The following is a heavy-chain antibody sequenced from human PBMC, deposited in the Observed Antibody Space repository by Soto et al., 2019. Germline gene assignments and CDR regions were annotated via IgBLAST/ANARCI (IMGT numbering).Heavy chain of an antibody. CDR1: GYTFISYA. CDR3: ARRVGRAFDM. Sequence: QVQLVQSGAEVKTPGASVRVSCKGSGYTFISYAIHWVRQAPGQRLEWMGWINTGNGNTKYSQMFQGRFTITRDTSASTAYMELSSLKSDDTALYYCARRVGRAFDMWGQGTMVTVSS. V-gene: IGHV1-3*04. CDR2: INTGNGNT. J-gene: IGHJ3*02.